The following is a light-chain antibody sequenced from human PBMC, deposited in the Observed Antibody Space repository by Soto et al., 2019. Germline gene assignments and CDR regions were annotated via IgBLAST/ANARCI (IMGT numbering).Light chain of an antibody. J-gene: IGKJ4*01. CDR3: RRYGASLGSP. V-gene: IGKV3-20*01. Sequence: EILLTQGPATLLLSPGESATIPCRASQSVSSHYLAWYQEKLGQAPRLLLYGASKRATGSPDRFSGSGSGTDLTLTISRLEPEDYAVYYCRRYGASLGSPVGGGTKVEIK. CDR2: GAS. CDR1: QSVSSHY.